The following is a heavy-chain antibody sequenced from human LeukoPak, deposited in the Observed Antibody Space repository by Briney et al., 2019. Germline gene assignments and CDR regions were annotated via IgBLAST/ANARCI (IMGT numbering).Heavy chain of an antibody. CDR2: ISGSGGST. V-gene: IGHV3-23*01. J-gene: IGHJ4*02. D-gene: IGHD2-2*01. Sequence: GGSLRLSCAASGFTFSSYGMSWVRQAPGKGLEWVSAISGSGGSTYYADSVKGRFTISRDNSKNTLYLQMNSLRAEDTAVYYCAKDVVVVPAASFDYWGQGTLVTVSS. CDR3: AKDVVVVPAASFDY. CDR1: GFTFSSYG.